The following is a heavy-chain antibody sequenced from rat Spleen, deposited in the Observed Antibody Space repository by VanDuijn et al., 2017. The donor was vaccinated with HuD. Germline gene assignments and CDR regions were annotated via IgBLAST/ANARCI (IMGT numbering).Heavy chain of an antibody. CDR2: ISYDGSRT. J-gene: IGHJ4*01. CDR1: GFTFSNYY. Sequence: EVQLVESGGGLVQPGRSLKLSCAASGFTFSNYYMAWVRQAPTKGLEWVAYISYDGSRTNYRDSVKGRFTISRDNAKSTLYLQVDSLKSEDTATYYCARQRWDVMDAWGQGVSVTVSS. V-gene: IGHV5-7*01. CDR3: ARQRWDVMDA.